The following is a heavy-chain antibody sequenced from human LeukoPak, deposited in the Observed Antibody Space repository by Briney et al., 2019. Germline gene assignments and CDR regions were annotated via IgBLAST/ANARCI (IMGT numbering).Heavy chain of an antibody. D-gene: IGHD5-18*01. J-gene: IGHJ4*02. CDR2: ISGSGGST. CDR1: GFTFSSYA. CDR3: ASSGYSYGPAAYYFDY. V-gene: IGHV3-23*01. Sequence: GGSLRLSCAASGFTFSSYAMSWVRQAPGKGLEWVSAISGSGGSTYYGDSVKGRFSISRDNAKNSLYLQMNSLRAEDTAVYYCASSGYSYGPAAYYFDYWGQGTLVTVSS.